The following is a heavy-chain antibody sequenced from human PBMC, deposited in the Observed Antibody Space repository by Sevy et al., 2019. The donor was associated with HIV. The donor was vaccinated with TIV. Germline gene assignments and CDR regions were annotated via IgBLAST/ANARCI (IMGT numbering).Heavy chain of an antibody. CDR2: IIPSGDT. V-gene: IGHV4-34*01. D-gene: IGHD1-26*01. CDR3: ARGQWEHPY. CDR1: GGSLSGYY. J-gene: IGHJ4*02. Sequence: SETLSLTCAVYGGSLSGYYWSWIRQTPGKRLEWIGDIIPSGDTNYNPSLKSRVTISIDTSKNQFSLKLNSVTAAETAMYFCARGQWEHPYWGQGSLVTVSS.